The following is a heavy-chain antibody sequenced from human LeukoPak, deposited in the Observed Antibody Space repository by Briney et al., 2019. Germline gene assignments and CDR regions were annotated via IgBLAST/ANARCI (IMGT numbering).Heavy chain of an antibody. D-gene: IGHD1-1*01. CDR3: ARYTDHYYFDY. CDR2: IYPGDSDT. V-gene: IGHV5-51*01. CDR1: GYSFTNYW. Sequence: GESLKISCKGSGYSFTNYWIGWVRQMPGKGLEWMGIIYPGDSDTRYRPSFQGQVTISADKSISTAYLQWSSLNTSDTAMYYCARYTDHYYFDYWGQGTLVTVSS. J-gene: IGHJ4*02.